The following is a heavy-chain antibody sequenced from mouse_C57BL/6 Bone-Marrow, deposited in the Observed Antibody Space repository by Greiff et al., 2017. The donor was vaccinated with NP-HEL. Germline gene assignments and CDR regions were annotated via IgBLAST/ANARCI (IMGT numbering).Heavy chain of an antibody. CDR1: GFTFSDYY. CDR2: INYDGSST. V-gene: IGHV5-16*02. Sequence: DVKLVESEGGLVQPGSSMKLSCTASGFTFSDYYMAWVRQVPEKGLEWVANINYDGSSTYYLDSLKSRFIISRDNAKNILYLQMSSLKSEDTAPYFCARRELTEYAMDYWGQGTSVTVSS. J-gene: IGHJ4*01. D-gene: IGHD1-1*01. CDR3: ARRELTEYAMDY.